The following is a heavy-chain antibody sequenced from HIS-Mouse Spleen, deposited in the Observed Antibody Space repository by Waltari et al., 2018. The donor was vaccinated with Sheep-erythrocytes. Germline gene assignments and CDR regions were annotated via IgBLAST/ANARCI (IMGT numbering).Heavy chain of an antibody. CDR3: ARDDIGSYLDAFDI. V-gene: IGHV3-21*01. CDR2: ISSSSSYI. J-gene: IGHJ3*02. D-gene: IGHD1-26*01. Sequence: EVQLVESGGGLVKPGGSLSRSCAASGFTFSSYSMNGVRQAPGKGLEWVSSISSSSSYIYYADSVKGRFTISRDNAKNSLYLQMNSLRAEDTAVYYCARDDIGSYLDAFDIWGQGTMVTVSS. CDR1: GFTFSSYS.